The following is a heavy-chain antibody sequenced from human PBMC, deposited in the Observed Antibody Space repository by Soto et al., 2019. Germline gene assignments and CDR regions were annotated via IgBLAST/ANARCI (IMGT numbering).Heavy chain of an antibody. V-gene: IGHV3-7*01. J-gene: IGHJ5*02. D-gene: IGHD6-6*01. CDR1: GFTFSSYW. CDR3: ARAASSSPNNWFDP. Sequence: PGGSLRLSCAASGFTFSSYWMSWVRQAPGKGLEWVANIKQDGSEKYYVDSVKGRFTISRDNAKNSLYLQMNSLRAEDTAVYYCARAASSSPNNWFDPWGQGTPVTVSS. CDR2: IKQDGSEK.